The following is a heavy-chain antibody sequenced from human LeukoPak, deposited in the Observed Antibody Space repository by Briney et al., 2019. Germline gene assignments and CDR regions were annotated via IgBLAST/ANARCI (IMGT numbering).Heavy chain of an antibody. CDR2: IYYSGST. CDR1: GGSINSYY. J-gene: IGHJ4*02. V-gene: IGHV4-59*01. D-gene: IGHD5-18*01. CDR3: ARDTRAYNYGLDY. Sequence: SETLSLTCTVSGGSINSYYWSWIRQPPGKGLEWIGYIYYSGSTNYNPSLKSRVTISVDTSKNQFYPKLNPVTAADTAVYYCARDTRAYNYGLDYWGQGTLVTVSS.